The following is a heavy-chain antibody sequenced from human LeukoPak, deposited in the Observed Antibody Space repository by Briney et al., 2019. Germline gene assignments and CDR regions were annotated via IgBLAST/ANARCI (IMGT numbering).Heavy chain of an antibody. Sequence: GGSLRLSCAASGFTFSSYAMNWARQAPGKGLEWVSAISGSGGNTYYADSVKGQFTISRDNSKNTVYLQMNGLRAEDTAVYYCAKQTYCSAGSCYGPLDPWGQGTPVTVSS. CDR3: AKQTYCSAGSCYGPLDP. J-gene: IGHJ5*02. CDR2: ISGSGGNT. D-gene: IGHD2-15*01. CDR1: GFTFSSYA. V-gene: IGHV3-23*01.